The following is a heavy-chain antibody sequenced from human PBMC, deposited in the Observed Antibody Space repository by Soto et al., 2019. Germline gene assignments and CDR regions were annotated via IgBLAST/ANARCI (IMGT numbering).Heavy chain of an antibody. CDR1: GFIFADYG. D-gene: IGHD1-1*01. J-gene: IGHJ6*02. V-gene: IGHV3-30*18. CDR2: ITYEGRNK. Sequence: GGSLRLSXAASGFIFADYGMHWVRQAPGKGLEWVALITYEGRNKYYADAVKGRFTISRDNAKNMVSLQMDSLRAEDTAVYYCAKARGANNWANYYGLDVWGQGTTVTV. CDR3: AKARGANNWANYYGLDV.